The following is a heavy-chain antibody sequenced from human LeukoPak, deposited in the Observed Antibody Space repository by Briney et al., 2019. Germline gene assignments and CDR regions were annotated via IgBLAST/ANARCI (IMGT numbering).Heavy chain of an antibody. D-gene: IGHD7-27*01. CDR3: AREDDDWGPNTFDV. V-gene: IGHV3-48*02. Sequence: GGSLRLSCAASGFIFSSYWMNWVRQAPGKGLEWVSYINSGSSYMYYPDSVKGRFTISRDNAKNSLYLQMDSLRDEDTAVYYCAREDDDWGPNTFDVWGQGTVVTVSS. J-gene: IGHJ3*01. CDR2: INSGSSYM. CDR1: GFIFSSYW.